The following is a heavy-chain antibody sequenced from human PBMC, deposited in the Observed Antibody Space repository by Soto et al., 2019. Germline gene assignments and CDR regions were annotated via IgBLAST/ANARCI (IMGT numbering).Heavy chain of an antibody. CDR1: GGSIRGGGFY. D-gene: IGHD2-21*02. CDR2: IYHTGAT. J-gene: IGHJ3*02. Sequence: SETLSLTCPVSGGSIRGGGFYWTWVRLHPGKGLEWIGYIYHTGATYYNPSLKSRVAISGDTSKNQFSLRLGSVTAADTAVYYCARVDRFQVVTAIRDAFDIWGQGTMVTVSS. V-gene: IGHV4-31*03. CDR3: ARVDRFQVVTAIRDAFDI.